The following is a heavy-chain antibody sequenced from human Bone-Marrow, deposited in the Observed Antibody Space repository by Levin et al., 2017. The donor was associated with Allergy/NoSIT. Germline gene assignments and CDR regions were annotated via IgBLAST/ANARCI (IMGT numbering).Heavy chain of an antibody. CDR3: AKASIDSSGYYYGGYFDY. V-gene: IGHV3-30*18. CDR2: ISYDGSNK. Sequence: LSLTCAASGFTFSSSGMHWVRQAPGKGLEWVAVISYDGSNKYYADSVKGRFTISRDNSKNTLYLQMNSLRAEDTAVYYCAKASIDSSGYYYGGYFDYWGQGTLVTVSS. J-gene: IGHJ4*02. CDR1: GFTFSSSG. D-gene: IGHD3-22*01.